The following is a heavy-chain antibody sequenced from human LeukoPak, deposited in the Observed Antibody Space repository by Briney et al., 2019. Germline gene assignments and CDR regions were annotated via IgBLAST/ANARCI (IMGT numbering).Heavy chain of an antibody. CDR2: IIPIFGTA. CDR3: ARDRTSLGYCSGGSCRYDAFDI. V-gene: IGHV1-69*05. Sequence: SVKVPCKASGGTFSSYAISWVRQAPGQGLEWMGGIIPIFGTANYAQKFQGRVTITTDESTSTAYMELSSLRSEDTAVYYCARDRTSLGYCSGGSCRYDAFDIWGQGTMVTVSS. J-gene: IGHJ3*02. D-gene: IGHD2-15*01. CDR1: GGTFSSYA.